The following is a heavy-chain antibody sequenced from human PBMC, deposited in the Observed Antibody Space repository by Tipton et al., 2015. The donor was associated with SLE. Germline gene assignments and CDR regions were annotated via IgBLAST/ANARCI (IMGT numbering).Heavy chain of an antibody. CDR1: GDSFKSGSYY. V-gene: IGHV4-61*02. CDR2: IYTSGST. J-gene: IGHJ4*02. D-gene: IGHD3-10*01. Sequence: TLSLTCTVSGDSFKSGSYYWIWIRQPAGKGLEWIGRIYTSGSTNYNPSLKSRVTISVDTSKNQFSLKLTSVTAADTAVYYCARGVRGVIIEYFDYWGQGALVTVSS. CDR3: ARGVRGVIIEYFDY.